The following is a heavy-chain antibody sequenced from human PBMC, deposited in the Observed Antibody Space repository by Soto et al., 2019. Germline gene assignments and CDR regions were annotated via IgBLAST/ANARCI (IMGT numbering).Heavy chain of an antibody. Sequence: SETLSLTCTVSGGSISSSSYYWGWIRQPPGKGLEWIGSIYYSGSTYYDPSLKSRVTISVDTSKNQFSLKLSSVTAADTAVYYCASKAAVAFDIWGQGTMVTVSS. CDR1: GGSISSSSYY. V-gene: IGHV4-39*01. D-gene: IGHD6-13*01. CDR2: IYYSGST. J-gene: IGHJ3*02. CDR3: ASKAAVAFDI.